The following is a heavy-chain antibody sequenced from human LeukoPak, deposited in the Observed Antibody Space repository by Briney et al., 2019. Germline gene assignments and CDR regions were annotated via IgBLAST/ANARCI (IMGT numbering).Heavy chain of an antibody. J-gene: IGHJ4*02. V-gene: IGHV4-34*01. CDR1: GGSFSGYY. CDR2: INHSGST. D-gene: IGHD6-13*01. CDR3: ARGISSSSSFDY. Sequence: PPETLSLTCAVYGGSFSGYYWSWIRQPPGKGLEWIGEINHSGSTNYNPSLKSRVTISVDTSKNQFSLKLSSVTAADTAVYYCARGISSSSSFDYWGQGTLVTVSS.